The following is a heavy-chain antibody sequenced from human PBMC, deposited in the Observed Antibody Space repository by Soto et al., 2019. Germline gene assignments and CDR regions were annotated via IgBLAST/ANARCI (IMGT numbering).Heavy chain of an antibody. J-gene: IGHJ4*02. V-gene: IGHV4-30-4*08. CDR3: VATTVTTISLDY. D-gene: IGHD4-17*01. Sequence: QVQLRESGPGLVKPSQTLSLTCTVSGGSISNDNYYWTWIRQPPGKGLEWIGYSYYSGCTYYNPSLKSRFSISVDTSKNQFSLKLSSVTAADTAVYYCVATTVTTISLDYWGQGTLVTVSS. CDR2: SYYSGCT. CDR1: GGSISNDNYY.